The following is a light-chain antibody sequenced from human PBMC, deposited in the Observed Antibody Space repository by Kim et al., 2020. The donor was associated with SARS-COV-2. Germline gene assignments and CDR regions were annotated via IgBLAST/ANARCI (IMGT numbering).Light chain of an antibody. CDR3: HQRANWPLS. CDR2: DAS. V-gene: IGKV3-11*01. Sequence: EIVLTQSPGTLSLLPGERATLSCRASQSISSYLAWYQQKPGQALRLLIYDASNRATGIPARFSGSGSGTDFTLTISSLEPEDFAVYYCHQRANWPLSFGGGTKVEIK. J-gene: IGKJ4*01. CDR1: QSISSY.